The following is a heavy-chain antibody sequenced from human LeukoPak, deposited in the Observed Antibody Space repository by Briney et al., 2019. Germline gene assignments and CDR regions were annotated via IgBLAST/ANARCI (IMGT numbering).Heavy chain of an antibody. CDR3: ARGGDRPFDY. V-gene: IGHV3-23*01. Sequence: GGSLRLSCAASGFTFSSYGMSWVRQAPGKGLEWVSAISGSGGSTYYADSVKGRFTISRDNAKNSLYLQMNSLRAEDTAVYYCARGGDRPFDYWGQGTLVTVSS. CDR1: GFTFSSYG. CDR2: ISGSGGST. D-gene: IGHD4-17*01. J-gene: IGHJ4*02.